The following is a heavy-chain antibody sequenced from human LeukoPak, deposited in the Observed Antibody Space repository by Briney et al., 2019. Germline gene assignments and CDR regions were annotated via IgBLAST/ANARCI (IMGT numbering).Heavy chain of an antibody. D-gene: IGHD6-13*01. J-gene: IGHJ5*02. CDR3: VKEVSSWYGSWFDP. CDR2: ISGSAGGT. Sequence: PGGSLRLSCAACGFTFSSYAMSWVRQAPGTGLEWVSVISGSAGGTHYADSVKGRFTISRDNSKNTLYLQMNSLRAEDTAVYYCVKEVSSWYGSWFDPWGQGTLVTVSS. V-gene: IGHV3-23*01. CDR1: GFTFSSYA.